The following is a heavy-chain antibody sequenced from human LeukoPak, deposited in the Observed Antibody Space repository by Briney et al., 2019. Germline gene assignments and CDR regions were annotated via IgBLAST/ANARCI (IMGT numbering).Heavy chain of an antibody. Sequence: PRGCLRLSCEASGFTLSNNYTKWVRHAPGRGLGWAALIYSGGSTQYADSVKGRFTISRDNSRNTLYLQMSSLRGEDTAVYYCARDPPGIAASVSGGWGQGILVTVSS. D-gene: IGHD6-13*01. CDR3: ARDPPGIAASVSGG. CDR1: GFTLSNNY. J-gene: IGHJ4*02. V-gene: IGHV3-53*01. CDR2: IYSGGST.